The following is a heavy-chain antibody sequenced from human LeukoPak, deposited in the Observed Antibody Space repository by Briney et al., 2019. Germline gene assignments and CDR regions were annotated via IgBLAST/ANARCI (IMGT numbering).Heavy chain of an antibody. D-gene: IGHD1-26*01. CDR1: GFTFSSYG. CDR3: ARGKWELLRPYFDY. J-gene: IGHJ4*02. Sequence: PGGSLRLSCAASGFTFSSYGMHWVRQAPGKGLEWVAVIWYDGSNKYYADSVKGRFTISRDNSKNTLYLQMNSLRAEDTAVYYCARGKWELLRPYFDYWGQGTLVTVSS. V-gene: IGHV3-33*01. CDR2: IWYDGSNK.